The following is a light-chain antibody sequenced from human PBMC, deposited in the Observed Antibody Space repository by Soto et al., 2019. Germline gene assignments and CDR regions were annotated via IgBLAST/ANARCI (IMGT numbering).Light chain of an antibody. V-gene: IGLV2-14*01. CDR3: SSYSSSSTLV. J-gene: IGLJ1*01. CDR1: SSDVGGYNY. CDR2: EVG. Sequence: QSVLTQPASVSGSPGQSITIACTGSSSDVGGYNYVSWFQQHPGKAPKLMIYEVGNRPSGVSNRFSASKSGNTASLTISGLQAEDEATYYCSSYSSSSTLVFGTGTKVTVL.